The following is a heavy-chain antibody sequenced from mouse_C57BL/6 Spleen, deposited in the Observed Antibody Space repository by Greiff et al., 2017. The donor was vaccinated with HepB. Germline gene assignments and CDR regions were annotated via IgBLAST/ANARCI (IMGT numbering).Heavy chain of an antibody. Sequence: VHLVESGPELVKPGASVKISCKASGYAFSSSWMNWVKQRPGKGLEWIGRIYPGDGDTNYNGKFKGKATLTADKSSSTAYMQLSSLTSEDSAVYFCAKSLITTVVDYAMDYWGQGTSVTVSS. V-gene: IGHV1-82*01. CDR1: GYAFSSSW. D-gene: IGHD1-1*01. CDR2: IYPGDGDT. J-gene: IGHJ4*01. CDR3: AKSLITTVVDYAMDY.